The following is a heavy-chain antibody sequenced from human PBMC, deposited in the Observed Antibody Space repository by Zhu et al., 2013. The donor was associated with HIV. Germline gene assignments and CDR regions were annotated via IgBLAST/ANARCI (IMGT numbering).Heavy chain of an antibody. CDR1: GGTFSSYA. CDR2: IIPIFGTA. CDR3: AREESCSSTSCLVGSGYYGMDV. Sequence: QVQLVQSGAEVKKPGSSVKVSCKASGGTFSSYAISWVRQAPGQGLEWMGGIIPIFGTANYAQKFQGRVTITADKSTSTAYMELSSLRSEDTAVYYCAREESCSSTSCLVGSGYYGMDVWGQGTTVTVSS. J-gene: IGHJ6*02. V-gene: IGHV1-69*06. D-gene: IGHD2-2*01.